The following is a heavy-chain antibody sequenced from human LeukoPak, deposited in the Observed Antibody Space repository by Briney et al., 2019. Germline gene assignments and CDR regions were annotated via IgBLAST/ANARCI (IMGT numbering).Heavy chain of an antibody. CDR1: GFTFSNAW. Sequence: GGSLRLSCAASGFTFSNAWMSWVRQAPGKGLEWVGRIKSKTDGGTADYAAPVKGRFTISRDDSKNTLYLQMNSLKTEDTAVYYCTTGYCSSTSCAGWGQGTLVTVSS. V-gene: IGHV3-15*01. J-gene: IGHJ4*02. CDR2: IKSKTDGGTA. CDR3: TTGYCSSTSCAG. D-gene: IGHD2-2*01.